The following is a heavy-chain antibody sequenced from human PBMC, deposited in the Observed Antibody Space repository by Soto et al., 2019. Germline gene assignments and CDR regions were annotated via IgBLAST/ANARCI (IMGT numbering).Heavy chain of an antibody. Sequence: SETLSLTCTVSGGSISSYYWSWIRQPAGKGLEWIGRIYTSGSTIYNPSLKSRVAMSVDTSKNQFSLKLSSVTAADTAVYYCARACSSNSCYDVFDYWGQGTLVTVSS. V-gene: IGHV4-4*07. CDR2: IYTSGST. CDR1: GGSISSYY. CDR3: ARACSSNSCYDVFDY. D-gene: IGHD2-2*01. J-gene: IGHJ4*02.